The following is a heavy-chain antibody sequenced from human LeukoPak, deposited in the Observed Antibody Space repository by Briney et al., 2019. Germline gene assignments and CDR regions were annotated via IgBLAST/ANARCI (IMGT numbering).Heavy chain of an antibody. V-gene: IGHV4-30-2*01. CDR2: IYHSGST. J-gene: IGHJ4*02. D-gene: IGHD1-14*01. Sequence: SETLSLTCAVSGGSISSGGYSWSWIRQPPGKGLEWIGYIYHSGSTYYNPSLKSRVTISVDRSKNQFSLKLSSVTAADTAVYYCAREYRPLACLDYWGQGTLVTVSS. CDR1: GGSISSGGYS. CDR3: AREYRPLACLDY.